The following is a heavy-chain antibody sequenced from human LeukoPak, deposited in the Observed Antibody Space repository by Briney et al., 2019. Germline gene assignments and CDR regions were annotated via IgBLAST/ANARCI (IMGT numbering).Heavy chain of an antibody. CDR2: IYYSGST. J-gene: IGHJ4*02. V-gene: IGHV4-39*07. Sequence: SETLSLTCTVSGGSISSSSYYWGWIRQPPGKGLEWIGSIYYSGSTYYNPSLKSRVTISVDTSKNQFSLKLSSVTAADTAVYYCARVLRTRGDFDYWGQGTLVTVSS. CDR3: ARVLRTRGDFDY. D-gene: IGHD1-1*01. CDR1: GGSISSSSYY.